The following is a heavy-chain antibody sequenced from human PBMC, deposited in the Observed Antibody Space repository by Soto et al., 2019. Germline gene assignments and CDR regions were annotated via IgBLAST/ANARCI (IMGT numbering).Heavy chain of an antibody. CDR1: GFTFSSYA. CDR3: AKPPRGPYYVFWSGYVNATFDY. Sequence: PGGSLRLSCAASGFTFSSYAMSWVRQAPGKGLEWVSAISGSGGSTYYADSVKGRFTISRDNSKNTLYLQMNSLRAEDTAVYYCAKPPRGPYYVFWSGYVNATFDYWGQETLVTVSS. D-gene: IGHD3-3*01. CDR2: ISGSGGST. V-gene: IGHV3-23*01. J-gene: IGHJ4*02.